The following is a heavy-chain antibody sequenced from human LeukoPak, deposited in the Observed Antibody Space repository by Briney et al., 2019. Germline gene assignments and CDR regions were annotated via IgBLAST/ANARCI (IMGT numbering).Heavy chain of an antibody. V-gene: IGHV1-69*05. D-gene: IGHD2-2*01. J-gene: IGHJ6*03. CDR1: GGTFSSYA. CDR2: IIPIFGTA. CDR3: ARSSIVVVPAAMSARTNYYYYYYMDV. Sequence: SVKVSCKASGGTFSSYAISCVRQAPGQGLEWMGGIIPIFGTANYAQKFQGRVTITTDESTSTAYMELSSLRSEDTAVYYCARSSIVVVPAAMSARTNYYYYYYMDVWGKGTTVTVSS.